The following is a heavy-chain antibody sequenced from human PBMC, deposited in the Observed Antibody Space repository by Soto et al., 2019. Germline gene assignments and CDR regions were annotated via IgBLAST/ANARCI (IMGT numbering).Heavy chain of an antibody. CDR2: IWYDGSNK. J-gene: IGHJ4*02. CDR1: GFTFRSHG. V-gene: IGHV3-33*01. D-gene: IGHD4-17*01. CDR3: ARKTTAHFDY. Sequence: SLRLSCAGSGFTFRSHGMHWGRQAPGKGLEWVAVIWYDGSNKYYTESVKGRFTISRDNSKNTLYLQMNSLRAEDTAVYYCARKTTAHFDYWGQGPLVTVSS.